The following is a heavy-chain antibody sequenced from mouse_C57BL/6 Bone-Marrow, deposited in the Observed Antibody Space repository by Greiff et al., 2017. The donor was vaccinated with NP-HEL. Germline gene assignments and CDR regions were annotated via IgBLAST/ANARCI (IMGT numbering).Heavy chain of an antibody. D-gene: IGHD1-2*01. CDR2: ISNGGGST. CDR3: ARGGGIRRGFDY. Sequence: DVHLVESGGGLVQPGGSLKLSCAASGFTFSDYYMYWVRQTPEKRLEWVAYISNGGGSTYYPDTVKGRFTITRDNAENTLYLQMSRLKSEDTAVDYCARGGGIRRGFDYWGQGTTLTVSS. CDR1: GFTFSDYY. V-gene: IGHV5-12*01. J-gene: IGHJ2*01.